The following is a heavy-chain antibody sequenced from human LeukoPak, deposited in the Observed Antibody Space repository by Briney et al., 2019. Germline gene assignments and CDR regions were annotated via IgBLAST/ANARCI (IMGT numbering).Heavy chain of an antibody. CDR1: GFTFSSYR. CDR3: ARSYGAYVFDL. CDR2: ARYDGMGK. Sequence: GGSLRLSCAASGFTFSSYRMHWVRQAPGKGLEWVAFARYDGMGKYYADSVKGRFTISRYNSKDTLYLQINSLIIDDTAVYYCARSYGAYVFDLWGQGTLVTVSS. D-gene: IGHD4-17*01. V-gene: IGHV3-30*02. J-gene: IGHJ4*02.